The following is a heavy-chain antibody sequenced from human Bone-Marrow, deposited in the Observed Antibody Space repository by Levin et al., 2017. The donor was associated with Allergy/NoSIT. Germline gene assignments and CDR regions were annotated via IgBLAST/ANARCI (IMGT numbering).Heavy chain of an antibody. CDR1: GYTFTTYW. J-gene: IGHJ6*02. Sequence: GESLKISCQVSGYTFTTYWIAWVRQMPGKGLEWMGVIFPDDSDARYSPSFQGHVTISADKSINTAYLQWSTLRASDTAIYFCARHSAYYGLDVWGLGTTVTVSS. CDR3: ARHSAYYGLDV. V-gene: IGHV5-51*01. CDR2: IFPDDSDA.